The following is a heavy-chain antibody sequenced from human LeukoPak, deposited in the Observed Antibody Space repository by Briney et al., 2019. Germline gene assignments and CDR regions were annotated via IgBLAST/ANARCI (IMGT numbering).Heavy chain of an antibody. CDR1: GGSISSSSYY. Sequence: PSETLSLTCTVSGGSISSSSYYWGWIRQPPGKGLEWIGSVYYSGSTYYNPSLKNRLTISVDTSKNQFSLKLNSVTAADTAVYYCASWGRFLEWFGEDYWGQGALVTVSS. D-gene: IGHD3-3*01. CDR3: ASWGRFLEWFGEDY. V-gene: IGHV4-39*01. CDR2: VYYSGST. J-gene: IGHJ4*02.